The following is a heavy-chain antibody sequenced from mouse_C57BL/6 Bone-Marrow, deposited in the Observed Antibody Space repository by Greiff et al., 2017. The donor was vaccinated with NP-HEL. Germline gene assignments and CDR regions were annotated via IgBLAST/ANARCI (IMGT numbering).Heavy chain of an antibody. D-gene: IGHD2-3*01. V-gene: IGHV5-17*01. CDR2: ISSGSSTI. J-gene: IGHJ2*01. CDR3: ARRWLLYYFDY. Sequence: EVHLVESGGGLVKPGGSLKLSCAASGFTFSDYGMHWVRQAPEQGLEWVAYISSGSSTIYYADTVKGRFTISRDTAKNTLFLQMTSLRSEDTAMYYCARRWLLYYFDYWGQGTTLTVSS. CDR1: GFTFSDYG.